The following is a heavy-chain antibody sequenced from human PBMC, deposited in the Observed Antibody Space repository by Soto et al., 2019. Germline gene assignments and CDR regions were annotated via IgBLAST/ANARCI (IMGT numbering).Heavy chain of an antibody. V-gene: IGHV3-9*01. CDR1: GFSFDDYA. J-gene: IGHJ4*02. Sequence: EVQLVESGGGLVQPGRSLRLSCAASGFSFDDYAMQWVRQAPGKGLEWVSGISWNSGSIGYADSVKGRFTISRDNAKSTLYLQMNSLRAEDTALYYCAKDFHYDYIWGSPDYWGQGTLVTVSS. D-gene: IGHD3-16*01. CDR3: AKDFHYDYIWGSPDY. CDR2: ISWNSGSI.